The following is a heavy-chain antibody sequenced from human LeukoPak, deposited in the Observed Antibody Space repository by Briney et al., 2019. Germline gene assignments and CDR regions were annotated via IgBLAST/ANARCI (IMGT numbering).Heavy chain of an antibody. D-gene: IGHD6-13*01. CDR2: IYYSGST. Sequence: NPSETLSLTCTVSNGSISSYYWSWIRQPPGKGLEWIGYIYYSGSTNYNPSLKSRVTISVDTSKNQFSLKLSSVTAADTAVYYCAREVGQLDGDWFDPWGQGTLVTVSS. V-gene: IGHV4-59*01. CDR3: AREVGQLDGDWFDP. J-gene: IGHJ5*02. CDR1: NGSISSYY.